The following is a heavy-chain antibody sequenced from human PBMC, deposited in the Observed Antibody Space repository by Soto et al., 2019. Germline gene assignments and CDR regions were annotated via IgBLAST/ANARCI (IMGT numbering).Heavy chain of an antibody. Sequence: SVKVSCKASGYTFTSYGISWVRQAPGQGLEWMGWISAYNGNTNYAQKLQGRVTMTTDTSTSTAYMELRSLRSDDTAVYYCARDRSSWSPTYYYYGMDVWGQGTTVTVSS. CDR2: ISAYNGNT. J-gene: IGHJ6*02. D-gene: IGHD6-13*01. V-gene: IGHV1-18*01. CDR3: ARDRSSWSPTYYYYGMDV. CDR1: GYTFTSYG.